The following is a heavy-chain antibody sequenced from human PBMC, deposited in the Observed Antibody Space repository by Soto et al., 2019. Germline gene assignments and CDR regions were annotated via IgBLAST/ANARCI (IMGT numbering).Heavy chain of an antibody. D-gene: IGHD3-9*01. CDR3: ARVTGYYYVDY. V-gene: IGHV3-64D*06. CDR2: ISSNGGST. Sequence: PGGSLRLSCSASGFTFSTYAFHWVRQAPGKGLEYVSGISSNGGSTYYADSVKGRFTISRDNSENTLYLQMSSLRSEDTAVYYCARVTGYYYVDYWGQGTLVTVSS. J-gene: IGHJ4*02. CDR1: GFTFSTYA.